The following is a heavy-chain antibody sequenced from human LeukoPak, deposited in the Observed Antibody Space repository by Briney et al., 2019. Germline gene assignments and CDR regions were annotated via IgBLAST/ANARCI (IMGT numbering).Heavy chain of an antibody. Sequence: SETLSLTCTVSGDSTSSDRYYGGWVRQPPGKGLEWIGNIYYSGSTYYNPSLKSRVTMSVDTSKNQFFLKLNSVTAADTAVYYCARGGRGYVWAEYFQHWGQGTLVTVSS. CDR3: ARGGRGYVWAEYFQH. CDR2: IYYSGST. J-gene: IGHJ1*01. CDR1: GDSTSSDRYY. D-gene: IGHD3-16*01. V-gene: IGHV4-39*02.